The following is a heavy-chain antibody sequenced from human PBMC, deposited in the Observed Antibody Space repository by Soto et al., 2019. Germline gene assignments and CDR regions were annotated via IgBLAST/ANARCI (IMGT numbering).Heavy chain of an antibody. CDR3: ARGGQWDFLSDY. J-gene: IGHJ4*02. D-gene: IGHD1-26*01. V-gene: IGHV1-18*01. CDR2: ISVYSGNT. Sequence: ASVKVSCKASGYTFLSYGISWVRQAPGQGLEWMGWISVYSGNTNYAQKLQGRVTMTTDTFTSTAYMELRSLRSDDTAVYFCARGGQWDFLSDYWGQGTLVTVSS. CDR1: GYTFLSYG.